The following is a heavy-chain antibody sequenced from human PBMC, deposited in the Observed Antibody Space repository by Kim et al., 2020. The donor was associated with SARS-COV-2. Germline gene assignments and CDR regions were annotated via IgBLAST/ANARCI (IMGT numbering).Heavy chain of an antibody. D-gene: IGHD3-9*01. V-gene: IGHV3-74*01. J-gene: IGHJ6*02. CDR1: GFTFSSYW. CDR2: INSDGSST. CDR3: ARDEERYFDWLLRTDYYYYGMDV. Sequence: GGSLRLSCAASGFTFSSYWMHWVRQAPGKGLVWVSRINSDGSSTSYADSVKGRFTISRDNAKNTLYLQMNSLRAEDTAVYYCARDEERYFDWLLRTDYYYYGMDVWGQGTTVTVSS.